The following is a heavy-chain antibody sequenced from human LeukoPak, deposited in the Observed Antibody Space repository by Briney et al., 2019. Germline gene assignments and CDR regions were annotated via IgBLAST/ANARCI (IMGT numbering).Heavy chain of an antibody. CDR2: IHTSGST. CDR3: ARQNGVGLFSLP. V-gene: IGHV4-4*07. D-gene: IGHD2-8*01. Sequence: SETLSLTCTVSGGSISSYYWNWIRQPAGKGLEWIGRIHTSGSTNYNPSLKSRVTISVDTSKNQFSLKVTSVTAADTAVYYCARQNGVGLFSLPGGQGILVTVSS. J-gene: IGHJ4*02. CDR1: GGSISSYY.